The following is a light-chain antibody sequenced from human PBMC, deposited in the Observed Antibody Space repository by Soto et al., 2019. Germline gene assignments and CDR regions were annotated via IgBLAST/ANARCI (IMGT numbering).Light chain of an antibody. V-gene: IGKV3-15*01. CDR1: QSVSSN. Sequence: EIVSTQSPGTLSLSPGERATLSCRASQSVSSNLAWYQQKPGQAPRLLIYGASTRAVGIPARFSGSGSGTEFTLTISSLQSEDSAIYYCQQYNNWPLFGQGTRLEI. CDR3: QQYNNWPL. J-gene: IGKJ5*01. CDR2: GAS.